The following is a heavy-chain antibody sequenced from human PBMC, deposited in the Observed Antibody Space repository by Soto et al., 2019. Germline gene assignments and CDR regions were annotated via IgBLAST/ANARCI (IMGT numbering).Heavy chain of an antibody. D-gene: IGHD3-3*01. Sequence: GGSLRLSCAASGFTFSSYAMHWVRQAPGKGLEWVAVISYDGSNKYYADSVKGRFTISRDNSKNTLYLQMNSLRAEDTAVYYCAREVCLLRSGSYYFDYWGQGTLVTVSS. CDR3: AREVCLLRSGSYYFDY. CDR1: GFTFSSYA. CDR2: ISYDGSNK. V-gene: IGHV3-30-3*01. J-gene: IGHJ4*02.